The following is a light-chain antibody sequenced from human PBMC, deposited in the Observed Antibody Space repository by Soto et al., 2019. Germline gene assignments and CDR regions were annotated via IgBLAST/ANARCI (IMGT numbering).Light chain of an antibody. J-gene: IGLJ3*02. Sequence: QSALTQPASVSGSPGQSITISCTGTSSDVGGYRYVSWYQHHPGKAPKLMIYEVSNRPSGVSNRFSGSKSGNTASLTISGLQAEDEADYYCLSYTSSSSWVFGGGTKLTVL. CDR3: LSYTSSSSWV. CDR2: EVS. V-gene: IGLV2-14*01. CDR1: SSDVGGYRY.